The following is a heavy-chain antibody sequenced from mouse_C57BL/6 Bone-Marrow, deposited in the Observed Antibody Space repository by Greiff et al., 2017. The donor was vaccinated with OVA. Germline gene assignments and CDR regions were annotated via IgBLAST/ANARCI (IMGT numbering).Heavy chain of an antibody. CDR1: EYEFPSHD. CDR3: ARLGGNLWYFDV. Sequence: EVQRVESGGGLVQPGESLKLSCESNEYEFPSHDMSWVRKTPEKRLELVAAINSDGGSTYYPDTMERRFIISRDNTKETLYLQMSSLRSEDTALYDCARLGGNLWYFDVWGTGTTVTVSS. D-gene: IGHD2-1*01. J-gene: IGHJ1*03. CDR2: INSDGGST. V-gene: IGHV5-2*01.